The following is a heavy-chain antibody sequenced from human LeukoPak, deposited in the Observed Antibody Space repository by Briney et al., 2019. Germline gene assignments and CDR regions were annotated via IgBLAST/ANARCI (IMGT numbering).Heavy chain of an antibody. CDR3: AKGPEVRGVIVILKTGEKGALDY. J-gene: IGHJ4*02. V-gene: IGHV3-30*02. CDR2: IRYDGSNK. CDR1: GFTFSSYG. D-gene: IGHD3-10*01. Sequence: GGSLRLSCAASGFTFSSYGMHWVRQAPGKGLEWVAFIRYDGSNKYYADSVKGRFTISRDNSKNTLYLQMSSLRAEDTAVYYCAKGPEVRGVIVILKTGEKGALDYWGQGTLVTVSS.